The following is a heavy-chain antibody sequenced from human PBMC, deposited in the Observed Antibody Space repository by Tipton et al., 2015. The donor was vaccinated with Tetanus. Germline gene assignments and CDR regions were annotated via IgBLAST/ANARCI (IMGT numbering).Heavy chain of an antibody. V-gene: IGHV1-8*01. CDR2: MNPNNGNT. J-gene: IGHJ4*02. D-gene: IGHD3-16*02. CDR1: GYTFTSYD. Sequence: QVQLVQSGAEVKKPGASVKVSCKASGYTFTSYDINWVRQATGQGLEWMGWMNPNNGNTGYAQKFQGRVTMTRNTSISTAYMELSSLKSEDTAVYYCARGSGELSFARAGFDYWGQGTLVTVSS. CDR3: ARGSGELSFARAGFDY.